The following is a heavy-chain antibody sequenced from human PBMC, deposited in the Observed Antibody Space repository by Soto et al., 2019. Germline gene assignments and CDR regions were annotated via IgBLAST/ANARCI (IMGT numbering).Heavy chain of an antibody. CDR1: GGTFSSYA. Sequence: SVKVSCKASGGTFSSYAISWVRQAPGQGLEWMGGIIPIFGTANYAQKFQGRVTITADESTSTAYMELSSLRSEDTAVYYCAVGKEDYYYYGMDVWGQGTTVTVSS. CDR2: IIPIFGTA. J-gene: IGHJ6*02. CDR3: AVGKEDYYYYGMDV. D-gene: IGHD1-26*01. V-gene: IGHV1-69*13.